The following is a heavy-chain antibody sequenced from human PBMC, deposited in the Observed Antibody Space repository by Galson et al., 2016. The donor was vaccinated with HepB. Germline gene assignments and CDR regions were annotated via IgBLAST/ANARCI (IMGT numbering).Heavy chain of an antibody. D-gene: IGHD7-27*01. J-gene: IGHJ4*02. CDR3: AGAGDLTENYFQY. Sequence: SETLSLTCPVSGDSMTDYYWSFIRQAPGKGLEWIGYIYHNGNIDYNPSLKSRVTISIDTSKNQFSLKLTSVTAADTAVYYCAGAGDLTENYFQYWGQGALVAVSS. CDR1: GDSMTDYY. V-gene: IGHV4-59*01. CDR2: IYHNGNI.